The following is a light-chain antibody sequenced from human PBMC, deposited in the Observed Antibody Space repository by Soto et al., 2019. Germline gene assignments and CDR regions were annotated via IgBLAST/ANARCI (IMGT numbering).Light chain of an antibody. CDR1: QSISSF. Sequence: DIHMTQSPSSLSASVGDRVTITCRASQSISSFLNWYQQKPGKAPHLLIYAASSLRYGVPSRFRGSESGTEFTLIISSLQPEDFATYFCQQSYTTPWTFGQGTKVEIK. V-gene: IGKV1-39*01. CDR3: QQSYTTPWT. J-gene: IGKJ1*01. CDR2: AAS.